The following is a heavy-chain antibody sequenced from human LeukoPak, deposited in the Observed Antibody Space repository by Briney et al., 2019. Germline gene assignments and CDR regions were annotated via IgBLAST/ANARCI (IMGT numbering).Heavy chain of an antibody. Sequence: GGSPRLSCAASGFTFSSYAMHWVRQAPGKGLEWVAVISYDGSNKYYADSVKGRFTISRDNSKNTLYLQMNSLRAEDTAVYYCARDYIAVAGTPDYWGQGTLVTVSS. CDR3: ARDYIAVAGTPDY. CDR2: ISYDGSNK. CDR1: GFTFSSYA. J-gene: IGHJ4*02. D-gene: IGHD6-19*01. V-gene: IGHV3-30*04.